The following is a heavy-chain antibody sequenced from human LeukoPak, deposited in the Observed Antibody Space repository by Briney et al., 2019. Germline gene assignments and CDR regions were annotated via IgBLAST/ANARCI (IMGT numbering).Heavy chain of an antibody. CDR2: ISGTTPTI. CDR3: ARRDWYRDRDGFDI. CDR1: GFTFSTYA. D-gene: IGHD4-17*01. Sequence: GGSLRLSCAASGFTFSTYAMAWVRQAPGRGLEWVAYISGTTPTIYYADSVKGRFTISRDNAKNSLYLQMNSLRAEDTAVYYCARRDWYRDRDGFDIWGQGTMVTVSS. V-gene: IGHV3-48*01. J-gene: IGHJ3*02.